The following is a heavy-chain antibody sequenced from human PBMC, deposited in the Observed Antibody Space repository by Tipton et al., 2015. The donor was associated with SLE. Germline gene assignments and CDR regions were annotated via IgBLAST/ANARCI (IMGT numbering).Heavy chain of an antibody. D-gene: IGHD2-8*02. Sequence: GLVKPSETLSLTCTVSGGSIRNSYFTWIRQPAGKGLEWIGRIDTTGSSQYSPSLKSRVTMSVDTSKNHFSLRLISVTAADTAVYYCAREASDCSGGVCGDWYDPWGQGTLVTVSS. V-gene: IGHV4-4*07. CDR2: IDTTGSS. J-gene: IGHJ5*02. CDR1: GGSIRNSY. CDR3: AREASDCSGGVCGDWYDP.